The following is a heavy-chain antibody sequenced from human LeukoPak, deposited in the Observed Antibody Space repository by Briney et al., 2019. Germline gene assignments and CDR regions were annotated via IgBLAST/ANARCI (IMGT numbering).Heavy chain of an antibody. Sequence: GGSLRLSCAASGFNLSNYEMYWVRQAPGKGLEWVSYISSSDSTIYNADSVKGRFTISRDNAKNSLYLQMNSLRAEDTAVYYCSRQRSGWSDFDSWGQGALVTVSS. J-gene: IGHJ4*02. CDR1: GFNLSNYE. CDR2: ISSSDSTI. D-gene: IGHD6-19*01. V-gene: IGHV3-48*03. CDR3: SRQRSGWSDFDS.